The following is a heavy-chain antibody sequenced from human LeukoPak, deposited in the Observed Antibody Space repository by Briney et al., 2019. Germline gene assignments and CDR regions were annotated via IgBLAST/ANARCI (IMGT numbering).Heavy chain of an antibody. CDR3: ARKVGATEAFDF. CDR2: IRPYNGNT. Sequence: ASVKVSCKASGGTFSSYGISWVRQAPGQGLEWMGWIRPYNGNTNSAQKLQGRVTLTTDTSTSTAYMELRSLRSDDTAVYYCARKVGATEAFDFWGQGAMVTVSS. D-gene: IGHD1-26*01. CDR1: GGTFSSYG. J-gene: IGHJ3*01. V-gene: IGHV1-18*01.